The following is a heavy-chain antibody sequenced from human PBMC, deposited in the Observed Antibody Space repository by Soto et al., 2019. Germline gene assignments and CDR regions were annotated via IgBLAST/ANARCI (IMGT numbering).Heavy chain of an antibody. CDR2: MNPNSGNT. J-gene: IGHJ6*02. D-gene: IGHD3-3*01. CDR3: ARGGLDTIFGVVITRYYYYYGMDV. CDR1: GYTFTSYD. V-gene: IGHV1-8*01. Sequence: QVQLVQSGAEVKKPGASVKVSCKASGYTFTSYDINWVRQATGQGLEWMGWMNPNSGNTGYAQKFQGRVTMTRNTSISTAYMELSSLRSEDTAVYYCARGGLDTIFGVVITRYYYYYGMDVWGQGTTVTVSS.